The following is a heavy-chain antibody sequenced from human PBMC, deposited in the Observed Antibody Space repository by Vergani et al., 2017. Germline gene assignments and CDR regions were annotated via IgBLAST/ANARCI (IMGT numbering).Heavy chain of an antibody. CDR2: IRGRGGST. CDR1: GFTFSSYA. CDR3: AKDGQTLAYCGGDCYSNDAFDI. V-gene: IGHV3-23*01. D-gene: IGHD2-21*02. J-gene: IGHJ3*02. Sequence: EVQLLESGGGLVQPGGSLRLSCAASGFTFSSYAMSWVRQAPGKGLEWVSAIRGRGGSTYYADAVKCRFTISRDNSKNTLYLQMNSLRAEDTAVYYCAKDGQTLAYCGGDCYSNDAFDIWGQGTMVTVSS.